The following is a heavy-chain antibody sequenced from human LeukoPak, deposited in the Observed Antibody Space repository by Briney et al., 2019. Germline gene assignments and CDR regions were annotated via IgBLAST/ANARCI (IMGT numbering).Heavy chain of an antibody. V-gene: IGHV3-30-3*02. Sequence: GGSLRLSCAASGFTFSSYAMHWVRQAPGKGLEWVAVISYDGSNKYYADSVKGRFTISRDNSKNTLYLQMNSLRAEDTAVYYCAKDYYDSRGGYWGQGTLVTVSS. J-gene: IGHJ4*02. CDR2: ISYDGSNK. CDR3: AKDYYDSRGGY. D-gene: IGHD3-22*01. CDR1: GFTFSSYA.